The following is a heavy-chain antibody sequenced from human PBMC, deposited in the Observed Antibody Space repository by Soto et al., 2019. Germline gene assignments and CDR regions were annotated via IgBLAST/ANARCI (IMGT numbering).Heavy chain of an antibody. Sequence: SESLSLTCAVSGGSISGYFWSWIRQPPGKGLEWIGNADYTGNTNYNPSLNSRVTISVDTSKNQFSLILSSVTAADTAVYYCARRYSVYAPGSFDIWGQGTMVT. D-gene: IGHD5-12*01. CDR1: GGSISGYF. CDR3: ARRYSVYAPGSFDI. V-gene: IGHV4-59*01. CDR2: ADYTGNT. J-gene: IGHJ3*02.